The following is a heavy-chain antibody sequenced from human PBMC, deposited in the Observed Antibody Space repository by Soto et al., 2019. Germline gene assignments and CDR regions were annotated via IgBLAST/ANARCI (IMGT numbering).Heavy chain of an antibody. CDR1: GGSISSYY. V-gene: IGHV4-4*07. CDR3: ARPDLSGSYSQGDY. D-gene: IGHD1-26*01. CDR2: IYTSGST. J-gene: IGHJ4*02. Sequence: PSETLSLTCTVSGGSISSYYWSWIRQPAGKGLEWIGRIYTSGSTNYNPSLKSRVTMSVDKSISTAYLQWSSLKASDTAMYYCARPDLSGSYSQGDYWGQGTLVTVSS.